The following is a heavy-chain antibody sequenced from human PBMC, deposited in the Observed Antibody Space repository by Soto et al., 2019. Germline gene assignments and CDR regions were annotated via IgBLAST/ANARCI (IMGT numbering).Heavy chain of an antibody. Sequence: GGSLRLSCAASGFIFSDYYMSWIRQAPGKGLEWLAYISRDGNAIFYADSVNGRFTISRDNAKNSLFLQMDDLRAEDTAMFFCARGAEMSSLTKWFDPWGPGTLVTVSS. CDR3: ARGAEMSSLTKWFDP. CDR1: GFIFSDYY. V-gene: IGHV3-11*01. CDR2: ISRDGNAI. D-gene: IGHD1-1*01. J-gene: IGHJ5*02.